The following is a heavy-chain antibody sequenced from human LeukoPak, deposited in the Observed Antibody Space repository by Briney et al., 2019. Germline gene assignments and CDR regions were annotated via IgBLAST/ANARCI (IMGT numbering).Heavy chain of an antibody. Sequence: GGSLRLSCAASGFTFSSYGMHWVRQAPGKGLEWVAVIWYDGSNKYYADSVKGRFTISRDNSKNTLYLQMNSLRAEDTAVYYCARASYYYDSSGSPLDYWGQGTLVTVSS. D-gene: IGHD3-22*01. J-gene: IGHJ4*02. CDR1: GFTFSSYG. CDR2: IWYDGSNK. CDR3: ARASYYYDSSGSPLDY. V-gene: IGHV3-33*08.